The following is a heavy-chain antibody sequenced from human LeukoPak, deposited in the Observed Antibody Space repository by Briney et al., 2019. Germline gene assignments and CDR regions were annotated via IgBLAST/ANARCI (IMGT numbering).Heavy chain of an antibody. Sequence: GGSLRLSCAASGFTFDDYGMSWVRQAPGKGLEWVSGIDWNGGRTGYADSVKGRFTISRDNAKNSLYLQMNSLRAEDTAVYYCAKDPLGNMVRGVIYYWGQGTLVTVSS. CDR2: IDWNGGRT. CDR1: GFTFDDYG. V-gene: IGHV3-20*04. CDR3: AKDPLGNMVRGVIYY. J-gene: IGHJ4*02. D-gene: IGHD3-10*01.